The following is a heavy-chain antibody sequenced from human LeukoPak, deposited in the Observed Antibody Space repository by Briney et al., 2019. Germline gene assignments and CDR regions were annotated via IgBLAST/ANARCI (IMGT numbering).Heavy chain of an antibody. Sequence: ASVKVSCKASGYTFTGYYVHWVRQAPGQGLEWMGWINPNSGGTNYAQKFQGRVTMTRDTSISTANMELSRLRSGDTAVYYCARDYGDYTPTDAFDIWGQGTMVTVSS. J-gene: IGHJ3*02. CDR3: ARDYGDYTPTDAFDI. D-gene: IGHD4-17*01. CDR1: GYTFTGYY. CDR2: INPNSGGT. V-gene: IGHV1-2*02.